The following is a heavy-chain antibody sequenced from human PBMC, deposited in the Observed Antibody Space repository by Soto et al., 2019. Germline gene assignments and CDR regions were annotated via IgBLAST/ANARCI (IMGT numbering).Heavy chain of an antibody. J-gene: IGHJ4*02. CDR2: INVYNGNT. Sequence: QVQLVQSGPEVKKPGASVKVSCKASGYTFTKYGISWVRQAPGQGLEWLGWINVYNGNTDYVEKLQGRVTMTTDTSTSTAYMELRSMTSDDTAVYYWARAASLWLFPYWGQGTLVTVPS. CDR1: GYTFTKYG. V-gene: IGHV1-18*01. D-gene: IGHD5-18*01. CDR3: ARAASLWLFPY.